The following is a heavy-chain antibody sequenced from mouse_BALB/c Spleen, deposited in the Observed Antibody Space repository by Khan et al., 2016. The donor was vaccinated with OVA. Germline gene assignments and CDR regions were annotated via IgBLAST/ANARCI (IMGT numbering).Heavy chain of an antibody. CDR2: IYPGNTDT. J-gene: IGHJ3*01. CDR3: TRRNWDVAWFAY. Sequence: VQLQQSGTVLARPGASVKMSCKASGYTFTSYWMHWVKQRPGQGLEWIGDIYPGNTDTNYNQKFEGKAKLTAVTSTSTAYMELSSLTNEDSAVYYCTRRNWDVAWFAYWGQGTLVTVSA. V-gene: IGHV1-5*01. CDR1: GYTFTSYW. D-gene: IGHD4-1*01.